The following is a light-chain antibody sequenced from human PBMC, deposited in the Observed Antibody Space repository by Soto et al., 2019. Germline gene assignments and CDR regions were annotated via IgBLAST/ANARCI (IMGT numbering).Light chain of an antibody. Sequence: QSALTQPASVSGSPGQSITISCTGTSSDIGGYNYVSWYQQHPGKAPKLMISEVSNRPSGVSNRFSGSKSGNTASLTISGLQTEDEADYYCCSYTTTRTPFVFGTGTKVTVL. V-gene: IGLV2-14*01. CDR1: SSDIGGYNY. J-gene: IGLJ1*01. CDR2: EVS. CDR3: CSYTTTRTPFV.